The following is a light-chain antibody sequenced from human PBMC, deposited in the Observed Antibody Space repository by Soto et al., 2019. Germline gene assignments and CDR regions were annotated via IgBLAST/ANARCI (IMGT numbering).Light chain of an antibody. CDR3: SSYTSSSTPVV. CDR2: DVS. Sequence: QSALTQPASVSGSPGQSITISCTGRSSDVGGYNYVSWYQQHPGKAPKLMIYDVSNRPSGVSNRFSGSKSGNTASLTISGLQAEDEADYYCSSYTSSSTPVVFGGGTKLTVL. V-gene: IGLV2-14*01. J-gene: IGLJ2*01. CDR1: SSDVGGYNY.